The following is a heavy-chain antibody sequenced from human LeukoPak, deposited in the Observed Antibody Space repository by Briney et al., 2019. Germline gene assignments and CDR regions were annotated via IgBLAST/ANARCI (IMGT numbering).Heavy chain of an antibody. CDR3: ARDPGYNQEYYYYYYYMDV. V-gene: IGHV3-30*19. D-gene: IGHD5-24*01. Sequence: GGSLRLSCAASGFTFSSYGMHWVRQAPGKGLEWVAVISYDGSNKYYADSVKGRFTISRDNSKNTLYLQMNSLRAEDTAVYYCARDPGYNQEYYYYYYYMDVWGKGTTVTVSS. J-gene: IGHJ6*03. CDR2: ISYDGSNK. CDR1: GFTFSSYG.